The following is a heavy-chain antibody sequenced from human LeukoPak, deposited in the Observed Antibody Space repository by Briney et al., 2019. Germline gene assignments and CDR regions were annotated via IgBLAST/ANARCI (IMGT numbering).Heavy chain of an antibody. CDR2: IYHSGST. D-gene: IGHD1-26*01. Sequence: SETLSLTCTVSGGSISSSSYYWGWIRQPPGKGLEWIGSIYHSGSTYYNPSLKSRVTISVDTSKNQFSLKLSSVTAADTAVYYCARSVGSYALLDYWGQGTLVTVSS. J-gene: IGHJ4*02. CDR3: ARSVGSYALLDY. V-gene: IGHV4-39*07. CDR1: GGSISSSSYY.